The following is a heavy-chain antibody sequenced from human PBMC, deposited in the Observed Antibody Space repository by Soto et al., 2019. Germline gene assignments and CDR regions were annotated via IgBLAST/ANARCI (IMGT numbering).Heavy chain of an antibody. CDR3: ARNNSRTFPAAPGKKKSDSWGGWFDP. CDR1: GISFINHY. V-gene: IGHV1-46*03. CDR2: INPAGSVT. J-gene: IGHJ5*02. Sequence: ASVKVSCKASGISFINHYVHWVRQAPGQGPEWMGVINPAGSVTVYALKLQDRVTVTRDTSPSTVYMELNSLTSEDTAIYYCARNNSRTFPAAPGKKKSDSWGGWFDPGGQGTLVTVPS. D-gene: IGHD6-13*01.